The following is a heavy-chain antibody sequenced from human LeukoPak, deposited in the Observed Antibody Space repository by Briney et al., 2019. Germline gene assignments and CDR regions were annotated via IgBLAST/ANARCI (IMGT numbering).Heavy chain of an antibody. CDR3: ARSVGYYYGSGSLYYYGMDV. J-gene: IGHJ6*04. Sequence: WASVKVSCKASGGTFSSYAISWVRQAPGQGLEWMGGIIPIFGTANYAQKFQGRVTITADESTSTAYMELSSLRSEDTAVYYCARSVGYYYGSGSLYYYGMDVWGKGTTVTVSS. CDR2: IIPIFGTA. V-gene: IGHV1-69*13. CDR1: GGTFSSYA. D-gene: IGHD3-10*01.